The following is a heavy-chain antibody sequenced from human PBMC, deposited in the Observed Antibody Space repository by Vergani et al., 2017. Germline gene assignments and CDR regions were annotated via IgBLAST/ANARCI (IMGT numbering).Heavy chain of an antibody. D-gene: IGHD2-15*01. CDR1: GFTFSSYA. CDR3: ARDSCSGGSCYYPTFDY. V-gene: IGHV3-30-3*01. J-gene: IGHJ4*02. CDR2: ISYDGSNK. Sequence: QVQLVESGGGVVQPGRSLRLSCAASGFTFSSYAMHWVRPAPGKGLEWVAVISYDGSNKYYADSVKGRFTISRDNSKNTLYLQMNSLRAEDTAVYYCARDSCSGGSCYYPTFDYWGQGTLVTVSS.